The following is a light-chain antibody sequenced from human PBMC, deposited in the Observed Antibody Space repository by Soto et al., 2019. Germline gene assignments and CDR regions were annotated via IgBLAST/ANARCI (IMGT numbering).Light chain of an antibody. Sequence: EIVLTQSPATLSLSPGEGATLSCRASQSVSNYLAWYQQIPGQAPRLLIYDASKRATGIPVRFSGSGSGTDFTLTISSLEPEDFAVYYFQQRSNWPLTFGGGTKLEIK. V-gene: IGKV3-11*01. J-gene: IGKJ4*01. CDR2: DAS. CDR3: QQRSNWPLT. CDR1: QSVSNY.